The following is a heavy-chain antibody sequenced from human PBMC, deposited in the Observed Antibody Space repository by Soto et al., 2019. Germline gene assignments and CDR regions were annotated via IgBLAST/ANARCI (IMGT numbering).Heavy chain of an antibody. CDR2: IYYSGST. V-gene: IGHV4-59*12. D-gene: IGHD1-7*01. J-gene: IGHJ5*02. CDR3: AKSRTTDTSWFDP. CDR1: GGSISSYY. Sequence: KTSETLSLTCTVSGGSISSYYWSWLRQPPGKGLEWIGYIYYSGSTTYNPSLKSRATISVDTSKNQFSLRAEDTAVYYSAKSRTTDTSWFDPWGQGTLVTVSS.